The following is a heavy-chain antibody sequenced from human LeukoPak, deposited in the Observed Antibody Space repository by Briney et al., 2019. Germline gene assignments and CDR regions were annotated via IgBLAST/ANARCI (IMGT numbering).Heavy chain of an antibody. Sequence: PGGSLRLSCAASGFTFSSYWMSWVRQAPGKGLEWVANIKQDGSGKYYVDSVKGRFTISRDYAKNSLYLQMNSLRAADTAVYYCARLYSSSSGKAFDIWGQGTMVTVSS. J-gene: IGHJ3*02. D-gene: IGHD6-6*01. V-gene: IGHV3-7*02. CDR2: IKQDGSGK. CDR1: GFTFSSYW. CDR3: ARLYSSSSGKAFDI.